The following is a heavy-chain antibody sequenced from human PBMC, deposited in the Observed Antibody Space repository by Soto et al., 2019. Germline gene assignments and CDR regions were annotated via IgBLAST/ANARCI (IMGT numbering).Heavy chain of an antibody. D-gene: IGHD2-15*01. Sequence: KPSETLSLTCAVYGGSFSGYYWSWIRQPPGKGLEWIGEINHSGSTNYNPSLKSRVTISVDTSKNQFSLKLSSVTAADTAVYYCARGIVVVAATHWFDPWGQGTLVTVSS. CDR1: GGSFSGYY. CDR2: INHSGST. J-gene: IGHJ5*02. CDR3: ARGIVVVAATHWFDP. V-gene: IGHV4-34*01.